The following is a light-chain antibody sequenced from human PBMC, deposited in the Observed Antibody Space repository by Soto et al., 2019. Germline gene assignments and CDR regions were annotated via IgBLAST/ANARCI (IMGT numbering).Light chain of an antibody. J-gene: IGLJ3*02. CDR2: EVS. CDR1: SSDVGSYNS. Sequence: QSALTQPASVSGSPGQSITISCTGTSSDVGSYNSVSWYQQHPGKAPKLMIYEVSNRSSGVSNRFSGSKSGNTASLTISGLQADDEADYYCSSYTTSATWVFGGGTKVTVL. CDR3: SSYTTSATWV. V-gene: IGLV2-14*01.